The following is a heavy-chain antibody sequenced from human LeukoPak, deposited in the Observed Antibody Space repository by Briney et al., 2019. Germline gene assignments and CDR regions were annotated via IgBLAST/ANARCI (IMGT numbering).Heavy chain of an antibody. Sequence: GGSLRLSCAASGFTFSSYAMHWVRQAPGKGLEYVSAISSNGGSTYYANSVKGRFTISKDNSKNTLYLQMGSLRAEDMAVYYCARVRPPSIAAAGTLDYWGQGTLVTVSS. V-gene: IGHV3-64*01. CDR3: ARVRPPSIAAAGTLDY. CDR1: GFTFSSYA. D-gene: IGHD6-13*01. J-gene: IGHJ4*02. CDR2: ISSNGGST.